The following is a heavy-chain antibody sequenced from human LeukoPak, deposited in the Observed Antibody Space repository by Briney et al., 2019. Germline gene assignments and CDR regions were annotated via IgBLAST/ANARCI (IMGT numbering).Heavy chain of an antibody. CDR1: GGSISSSSYY. Sequence: SETLYLTCKASGGSISSSSYYWGWIRQPPGKGLEWIGSIYYSRSTYYNTSLNSRATISVATTNKQFSLKLSSVTGADMAVYYCERGLAARRRGYFDYWRQGTLVTVSS. V-gene: IGHV4-39*01. J-gene: IGHJ4*02. D-gene: IGHD6-6*01. CDR3: ERGLAARRRGYFDY. CDR2: IYYSRST.